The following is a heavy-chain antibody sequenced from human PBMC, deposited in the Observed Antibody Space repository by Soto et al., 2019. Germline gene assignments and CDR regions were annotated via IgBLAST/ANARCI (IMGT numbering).Heavy chain of an antibody. CDR2: IWYDGSNK. J-gene: IGHJ6*02. V-gene: IGHV3-33*01. CDR3: ARDLIVPAARPASMYYYYDMDV. D-gene: IGHD2-2*01. Sequence: GGSLRLSCAASGFTFSSYGMHWVRQAPGKGLEWVAVIWYDGSNKSYADSVKGRFTISRDNSKNTLYLQMNSLRAEDTAVYYFARDLIVPAARPASMYYYYDMDVWGQGATVTVSS. CDR1: GFTFSSYG.